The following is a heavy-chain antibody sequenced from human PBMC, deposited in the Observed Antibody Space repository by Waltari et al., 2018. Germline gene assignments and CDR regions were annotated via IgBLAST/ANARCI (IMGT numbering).Heavy chain of an antibody. Sequence: QVQLVESGGGVVQPGKSLRLSCAAPGFSFRAYAMHWVRQAPGKGLEWVAVISLDGKKEYYADSVKGRFTISRDNSKSIVYLQMNGLRNEDTALFYCAKRGTYGPALDYWGQGTLVTVSS. CDR1: GFSFRAYA. V-gene: IGHV3-30*01. D-gene: IGHD3-10*01. J-gene: IGHJ4*02. CDR2: ISLDGKKE. CDR3: AKRGTYGPALDY.